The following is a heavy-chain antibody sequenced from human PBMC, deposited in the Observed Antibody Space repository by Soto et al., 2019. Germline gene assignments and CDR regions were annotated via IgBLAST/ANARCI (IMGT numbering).Heavy chain of an antibody. CDR1: GFTFSAYY. CDR2: ISSGGSSI. CDR3: ASLAIGTIIRGAPDF. D-gene: IGHD3-10*01. V-gene: IGHV3-11*01. J-gene: IGHJ4*02. Sequence: QVHLVESGGGLVKPGGSLRLSCAASGFTFSAYYMTWIRQAPGKGLEWVSYISSGGSSIYYADSVKGRFTISRDNAKNSLYLQMNSLRAEDTAMYYCASLAIGTIIRGAPDFWGQGTLVTVSS.